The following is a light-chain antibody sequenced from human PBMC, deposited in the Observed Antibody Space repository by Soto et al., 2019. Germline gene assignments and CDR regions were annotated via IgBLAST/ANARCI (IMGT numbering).Light chain of an antibody. CDR1: SSDVGGYNY. V-gene: IGLV2-14*01. J-gene: IGLJ1*01. Sequence: HSVLTQPPSVSASPGQSITISCTGTSSDVGGYNYVSWYQQHPGKAPKLMIYDVSNRPSGVSNRSSGSKSGNTASLTISGLQAEDEADYYCSSYTSSSTPFYVFGTGTKVTVL. CDR3: SSYTSSSTPFYV. CDR2: DVS.